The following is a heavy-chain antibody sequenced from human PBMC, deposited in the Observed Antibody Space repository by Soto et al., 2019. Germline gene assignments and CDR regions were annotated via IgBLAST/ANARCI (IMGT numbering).Heavy chain of an antibody. CDR1: GGSISSYY. CDR2: IYYSGST. J-gene: IGHJ3*02. CDR3: ARDNWNYVHAFDI. Sequence: PSETLSLTCTVSGGSISSYYWSWIRQPPGKGLEWIGYIYYSGSTNYNPSLKSRVTISVDTSKNQFSLKLSSVTAADTAVYYCARDNWNYVHAFDIWGQGTMVTVS. V-gene: IGHV4-59*01. D-gene: IGHD1-7*01.